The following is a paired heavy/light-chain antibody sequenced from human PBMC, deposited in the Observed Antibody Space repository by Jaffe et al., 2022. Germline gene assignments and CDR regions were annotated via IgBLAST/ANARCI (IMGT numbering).Light chain of an antibody. Sequence: AIRMTQSPSSFSASTGDRVTITCRASQGISSYLAWYQQKPGKAPKLLIYAASTLQSGVPSRFSGSGSGTDFTLTISCLQSEDFATYYCQQYYSYPTFGGGTKVEIK. CDR1: QGISSY. V-gene: IGKV1-8*01. CDR2: AAS. J-gene: IGKJ4*01. CDR3: QQYYSYPT.
Heavy chain of an antibody. J-gene: IGHJ4*02. CDR3: ARGTPGTGSFLIAVAGGGGYFDY. CDR2: IYTSGST. Sequence: QVQLQESGPGLVKPSQTLSLTCTVSGGSISSGSYYWSWIRQPAGKGLEWIGRIYTSGSTNYNPSLKSRVTISVDTSKNQFSLKLSSVTAADTAVYYCARGTPGTGSFLIAVAGGGGYFDYWGQGTLVTVSS. V-gene: IGHV4-61*02. D-gene: IGHD6-19*01. CDR1: GGSISSGSYY.